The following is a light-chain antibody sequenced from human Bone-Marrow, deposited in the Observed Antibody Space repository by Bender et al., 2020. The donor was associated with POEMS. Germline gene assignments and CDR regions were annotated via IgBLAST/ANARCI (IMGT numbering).Light chain of an antibody. CDR2: GGP. CDR1: TSNIGAGNA. CDR3: QAYDSSVSVV. V-gene: IGLV1-40*01. J-gene: IGLJ3*02. Sequence: QPVLTQPPSVSGAPGQRVTISCTGSTSNIGAGNAVHWYQQLPEPPPRLLIYGGPSWPSGVPDRFSASKSGTSASLAITGLQGEDEADYYCQAYDSSVSVVFGGGTKVTVL.